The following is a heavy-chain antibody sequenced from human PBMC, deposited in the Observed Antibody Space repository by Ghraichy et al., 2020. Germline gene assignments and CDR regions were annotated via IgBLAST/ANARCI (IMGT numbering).Heavy chain of an antibody. D-gene: IGHD2-2*01. J-gene: IGHJ6*02. CDR3: ARAGDIVVVPAAENLYYYYGMDV. Sequence: GESLNISCAASGFTFSSYSMNWVRQAPGKGLEWVSSISSSSSYIYYADSVKGRFTISRDNAKNSLYLQMNSLRAEDTAVYYCARAGDIVVVPAAENLYYYYGMDVWGQGTTVTVSS. CDR1: GFTFSSYS. CDR2: ISSSSSYI. V-gene: IGHV3-21*01.